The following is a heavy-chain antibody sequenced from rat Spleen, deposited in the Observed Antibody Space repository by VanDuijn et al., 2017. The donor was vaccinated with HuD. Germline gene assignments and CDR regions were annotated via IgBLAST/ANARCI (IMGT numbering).Heavy chain of an antibody. V-gene: IGHV2-47*01. Sequence: QVQLEESGPGLVQTSQTLSLTCTVSGLSLTTNSVSWIRQPPGKGLEWMGVIWNTGGTSYNSALISRLSISRDTSKNQVFLKMNSLQTDDTGTYYCTIHPRYWGQGVMVTVSS. D-gene: IGHD3-1*01. CDR1: GLSLTTNS. CDR3: TIHPRY. J-gene: IGHJ2*01. CDR2: IWNTGGT.